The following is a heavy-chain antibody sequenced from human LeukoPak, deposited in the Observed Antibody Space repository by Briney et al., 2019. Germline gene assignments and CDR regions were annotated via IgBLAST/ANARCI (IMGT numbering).Heavy chain of an antibody. CDR1: GYRFTNYW. Sequence: GESLKIACATSGYRFTNYWIGRVRQMPGKGLEFMGIINPGDSDTRYSPSFQGQVTISGDNYFSTAYLQFHSLKASDTAMYYCARHATTGFTVNRFDPWGQGTLVTVFS. J-gene: IGHJ5*02. V-gene: IGHV5-51*01. CDR2: INPGDSDT. CDR3: ARHATTGFTVNRFDP. D-gene: IGHD1-26*01.